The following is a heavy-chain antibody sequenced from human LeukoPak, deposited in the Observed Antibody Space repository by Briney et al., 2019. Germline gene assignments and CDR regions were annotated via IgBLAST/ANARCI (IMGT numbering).Heavy chain of an antibody. CDR3: ARLDVNGDPDT. CDR1: GYSISSDNY. J-gene: IGHJ5*02. V-gene: IGHV4-38-2*01. D-gene: IGHD4-17*01. CDR2: FYHSGST. Sequence: SETLSLTCAVSGYSISSDNYCGWIRQPPGKFLEWIGSFYHSGSTHYNPSLKSRVTISMDTSKNQFSLNLRSVTAADTAVYYCARLDVNGDPDTWGQGTLVTVSS.